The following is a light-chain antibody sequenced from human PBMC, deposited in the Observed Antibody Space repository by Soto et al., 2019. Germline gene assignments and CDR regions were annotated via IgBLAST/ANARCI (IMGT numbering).Light chain of an antibody. V-gene: IGLV1-40*01. J-gene: IGLJ3*02. CDR2: GNN. CDR3: QSYDTSLRGSV. CDR1: SSNIGAGYD. Sequence: QAVVTQPPSVSGAPGQRVTISCTGSSSNIGAGYDVHWYQQLPGTAPKLLIYGNNNRPSGVPDRFSGSKSGTSASLAITGLQAEDEADYHCQSYDTSLRGSVFGGGTKVTVL.